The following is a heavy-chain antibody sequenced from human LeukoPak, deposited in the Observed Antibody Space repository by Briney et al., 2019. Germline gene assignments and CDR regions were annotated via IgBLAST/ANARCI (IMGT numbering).Heavy chain of an antibody. D-gene: IGHD3-22*01. CDR2: VNPNSGNT. Sequence: ASVKVSCKTSGYTFTSYDLNWVRQATGRGLEWMGWVNPNSGNTGYAQKFQGRVTMTMDPSISTAYMELSSLGSEDTAVYYCARRSDDYDSSAYYHWGQGTLVTVSS. J-gene: IGHJ4*02. CDR3: ARRSDDYDSSAYYH. V-gene: IGHV1-8*01. CDR1: GYTFTSYD.